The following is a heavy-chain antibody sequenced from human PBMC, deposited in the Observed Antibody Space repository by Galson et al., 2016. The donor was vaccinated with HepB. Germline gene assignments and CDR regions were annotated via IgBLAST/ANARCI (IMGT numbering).Heavy chain of an antibody. D-gene: IGHD3-10*01. CDR1: GGSVSSANYY. J-gene: IGHJ4*02. CDR3: ARGLRHYGSGSYFDY. V-gene: IGHV4-61*01. Sequence: SETLSLTCTVSGGSVSSANYYWSWIRQPPGKGLEWIGYIHYSGITNYNPSLKSRVTISLDTSKNQLSLKLRSVTAADTAIYYCARGLRHYGSGSYFDYWGQGTPVSVSS. CDR2: IHYSGIT.